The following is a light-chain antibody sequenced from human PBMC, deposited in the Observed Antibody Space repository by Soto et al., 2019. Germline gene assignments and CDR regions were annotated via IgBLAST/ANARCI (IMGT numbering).Light chain of an antibody. V-gene: IGLV2-23*01. Sequence: QSALTQPASVSGSPGQSITISCTGTSSDVGSYNLVSWYQQYPGKAPKLLSYGDNRRPSGVSNRFSGSKSGNTASLTISGLQAEDEADYYCCSKASSSTLLFGVGTKLPVL. CDR2: GDN. CDR1: SSDVGSYNL. J-gene: IGLJ2*01. CDR3: CSKASSSTLL.